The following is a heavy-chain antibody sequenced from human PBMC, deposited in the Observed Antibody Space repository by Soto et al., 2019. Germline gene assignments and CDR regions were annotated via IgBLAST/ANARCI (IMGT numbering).Heavy chain of an antibody. CDR2: IDSSGST. CDR3: AREHKTRVVAGKLLGAYFDW. CDR1: GGSISSGGYY. Sequence: NPSETLSLTCTVSGGSISSGGYYWSWIRQHPGKGLEWIGYIDSSGSTSYNPSLKSRVTISLDTSPNQFSLKLSSVSAADTAVYYCAREHKTRVVAGKLLGAYFDWWGQGTLVTVSS. V-gene: IGHV4-31*02. D-gene: IGHD6-19*01. J-gene: IGHJ4*02.